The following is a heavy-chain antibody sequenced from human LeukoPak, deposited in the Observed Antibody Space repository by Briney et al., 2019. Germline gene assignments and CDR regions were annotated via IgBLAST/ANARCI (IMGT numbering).Heavy chain of an antibody. V-gene: IGHV3-23*01. D-gene: IGHD4-23*01. CDR2: ISGSGGST. J-gene: IGHJ4*02. Sequence: GGSLRLSCAASGFTFSNYAMSWVRQAPGKGLEWVSSISGSGGSTYYADSMKGRFTISRDNSENTLYLQMNSLRAEDTAVYYCAREVTTVGFDYWGQGTLVTVSS. CDR3: AREVTTVGFDY. CDR1: GFTFSNYA.